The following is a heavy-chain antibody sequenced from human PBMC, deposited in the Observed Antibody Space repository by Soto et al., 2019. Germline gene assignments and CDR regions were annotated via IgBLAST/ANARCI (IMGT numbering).Heavy chain of an antibody. J-gene: IGHJ4*02. CDR3: ARDQGYDSRGYYYY. V-gene: IGHV3-30-3*01. Sequence: QVQLVESGGGVVQPGRSLRLSCAASGFIFSSFAMHWVRQAPGKGLEWVAVISYDGSSKYFADSVKGRVTISRDNSKNTLYLQMNSLRAEDTAVYYCARDQGYDSRGYYYYWGQGTLVTVSS. D-gene: IGHD3-22*01. CDR1: GFIFSSFA. CDR2: ISYDGSSK.